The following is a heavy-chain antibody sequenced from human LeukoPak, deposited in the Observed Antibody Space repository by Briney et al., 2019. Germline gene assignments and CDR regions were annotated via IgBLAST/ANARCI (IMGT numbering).Heavy chain of an antibody. J-gene: IGHJ6*02. Sequence: SETLSLTCAVYGGSFSGYYWSWIRQPPGKGLEWIGEINHSGSTNYNPSLKSRVTISVDTSKNQFSLKLSSVTAADTAVYYCARVSSRGYSYGFLNYYYGMDVWGQGTTVTVSS. CDR3: ARVSSRGYSYGFLNYYYGMDV. CDR1: GGSFSGYY. V-gene: IGHV4-34*01. CDR2: INHSGST. D-gene: IGHD5-18*01.